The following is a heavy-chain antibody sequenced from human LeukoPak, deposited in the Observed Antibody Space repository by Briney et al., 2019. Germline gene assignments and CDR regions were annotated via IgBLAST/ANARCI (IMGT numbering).Heavy chain of an antibody. Sequence: SETLSLTCTVSGGSISSGGYYWSWIRQHPGKGLEWIGYIYYSGNTCYNPSLKSRVTISIDTSKNQFSLKLSSVTAADTAVYSRARGNSDSIGYYSPFDYWGQGTLVTVSS. D-gene: IGHD3-22*01. V-gene: IGHV4-31*03. CDR2: IYYSGNT. J-gene: IGHJ4*02. CDR1: GGSISSGGYY. CDR3: ARGNSDSIGYYSPFDY.